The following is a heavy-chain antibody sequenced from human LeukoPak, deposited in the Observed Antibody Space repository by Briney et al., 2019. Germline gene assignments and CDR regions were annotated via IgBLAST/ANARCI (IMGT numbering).Heavy chain of an antibody. Sequence: ASVKVSCKASGYTFTSYYMHWVRQAPGQGLEWMGIINPSGGITSYAQKFQGRVTMTGDTSTSTAYMELRSLRSDDTAVYYCARAPLGVVVPAAMPPVDYWGQGTLVTVSS. J-gene: IGHJ4*02. V-gene: IGHV1-46*01. CDR1: GYTFTSYY. D-gene: IGHD2-2*01. CDR2: INPSGGIT. CDR3: ARAPLGVVVPAAMPPVDY.